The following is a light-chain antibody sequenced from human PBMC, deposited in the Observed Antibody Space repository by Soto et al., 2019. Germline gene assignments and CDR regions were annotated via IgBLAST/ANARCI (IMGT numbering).Light chain of an antibody. CDR2: WAS. CDR3: QQYNFTPHT. CDR1: QSVLFSSNSKNY. Sequence: DIVMTQSPDSLAVSLGERATINCKSSQSVLFSSNSKNYLAWYQQRPGQPPKLLIYWASIRESGVPDRFSGSGSGTDFNLTISSMQAEYAITYYSQQYNFTPHTSGGGTKVDIK. J-gene: IGKJ4*01. V-gene: IGKV4-1*01.